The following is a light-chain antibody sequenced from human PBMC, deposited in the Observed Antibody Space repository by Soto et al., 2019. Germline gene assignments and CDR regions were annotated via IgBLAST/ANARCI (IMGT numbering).Light chain of an antibody. V-gene: IGKV3-20*01. CDR2: GTS. CDR1: QSVSSSF. J-gene: IGKJ1*01. Sequence: EIVLTQSPGTLSLSPGDRATLSCRASQSVSSSFLAWYQQKPGQAPRLLIYGTSSRATGIPDRFSGSGAGTDFTLTISRLEPEDFAVYYCHQFDSSLTFGQGTTVEI. CDR3: HQFDSSLT.